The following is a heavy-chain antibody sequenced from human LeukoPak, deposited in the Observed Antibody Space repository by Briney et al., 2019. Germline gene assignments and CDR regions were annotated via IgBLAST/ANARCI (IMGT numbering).Heavy chain of an antibody. V-gene: IGHV1-3*01. CDR3: ARDRGWELRHFDY. J-gene: IGHJ4*02. Sequence: ASVKVSCKASGYTFTSFAMHWVRQAPGQRLEWMGWIDPGNGNTKYSQKFQGRVTITRNTSASTAFMELSSLRSEDTAVHYCARDRGWELRHFDYWGQGTLVTVSS. CDR1: GYTFTSFA. CDR2: IDPGNGNT. D-gene: IGHD1-26*01.